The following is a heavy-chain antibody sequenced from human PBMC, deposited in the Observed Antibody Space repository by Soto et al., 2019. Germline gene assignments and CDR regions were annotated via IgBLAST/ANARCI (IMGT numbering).Heavy chain of an antibody. CDR3: AKPHSSGWGGYYYGMDV. V-gene: IGHV3-23*01. D-gene: IGHD6-19*01. CDR1: GFTFSSYA. J-gene: IGHJ6*02. Sequence: PGGSLRLSCAASGFTFSSYAMSWVRQAPGKGLEWVSAISGSGGSTYYADSVKGRFTISRDNSKNTLYLQMNSLRAEDTAVYYCAKPHSSGWGGYYYGMDVWGQGTTVTVSS. CDR2: ISGSGGST.